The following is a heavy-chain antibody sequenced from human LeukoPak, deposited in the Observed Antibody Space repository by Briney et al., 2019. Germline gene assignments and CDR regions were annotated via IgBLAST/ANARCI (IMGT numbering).Heavy chain of an antibody. CDR1: GGSISSGDYY. CDR3: ASSKYYDFWSGSLNWLDP. CDR2: IYYSGST. V-gene: IGHV4-30-4*01. J-gene: IGHJ5*02. Sequence: SETLSLTCTVSGGSISSGDYYWSWIRQPPGKGLEWIGYIYYSGSTYYNPSLKSRVTISVDTSKNQFSLKLSSVTAADTAVYYCASSKYYDFWSGSLNWLDPWGQGTLVTVSS. D-gene: IGHD3-3*01.